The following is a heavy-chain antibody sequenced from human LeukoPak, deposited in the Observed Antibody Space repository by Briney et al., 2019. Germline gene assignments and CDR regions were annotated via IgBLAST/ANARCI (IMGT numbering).Heavy chain of an antibody. CDR1: GFTFSSYA. CDR3: AHDIVGATESSFDY. D-gene: IGHD1-26*01. CDR2: ISGSGGST. J-gene: IGHJ4*02. V-gene: IGHV3-23*01. Sequence: PGGSLRLSCAASGFTFSSYAMSWVRQAPGKGLEWVSAISGSGGSTYYADSVKGRFTISRDNSKNTLYLQMNSLRAEDTAVYYCAHDIVGATESSFDYWGQGTLVTVSS.